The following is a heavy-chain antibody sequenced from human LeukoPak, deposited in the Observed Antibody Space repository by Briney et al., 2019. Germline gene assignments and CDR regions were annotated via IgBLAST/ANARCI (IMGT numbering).Heavy chain of an antibody. J-gene: IGHJ3*02. CDR1: GGSISSSNW. Sequence: NASETLSLTCAVSGGSISSSNWWSWIRQPPGKGLEWVGEIYHSGSTNYNPSLKSRVTISVDKSKNQFSLKLSSVTAADTAVYYCARDATNTGYGSADAFDIWGQGTMVTVSS. D-gene: IGHD3-10*01. CDR2: IYHSGST. CDR3: ARDATNTGYGSADAFDI. V-gene: IGHV4-4*02.